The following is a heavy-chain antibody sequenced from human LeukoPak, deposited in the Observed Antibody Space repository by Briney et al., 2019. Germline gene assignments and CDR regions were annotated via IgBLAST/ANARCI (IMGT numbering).Heavy chain of an antibody. D-gene: IGHD3-22*01. J-gene: IGHJ3*02. V-gene: IGHV1-8*03. CDR2: MNPNGGNT. CDR3: ARLYYYASSGYDALDI. Sequence: ASVKVSCKASGYTFINYEINWVRQATGQGLEWMGGMNPNGGNTGYAQNFQGRVTITRNTSISTAYMELSSLTSEDTAVYYCARLYYYASSGYDALDIWGQGTMVTVSS. CDR1: GYTFINYE.